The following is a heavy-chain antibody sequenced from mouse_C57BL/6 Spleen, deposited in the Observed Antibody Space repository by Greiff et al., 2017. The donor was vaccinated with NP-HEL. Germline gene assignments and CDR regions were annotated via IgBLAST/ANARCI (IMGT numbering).Heavy chain of an antibody. CDR3: ARGDYGSTHEGDFDV. CDR1: GYNIKDYY. CDR2: IDPEDGET. Sequence: EVQLQQSGAELVKPGASVKLSCTASGYNIKDYYMHWMKQRTEQCLEWIGRIDPEDGETKYDPKFQGKATITADKSSNTASLQLSSLTSEDTAVYYCARGDYGSTHEGDFDVWGTGTTVTVSS. D-gene: IGHD1-1*01. V-gene: IGHV14-2*01. J-gene: IGHJ1*03.